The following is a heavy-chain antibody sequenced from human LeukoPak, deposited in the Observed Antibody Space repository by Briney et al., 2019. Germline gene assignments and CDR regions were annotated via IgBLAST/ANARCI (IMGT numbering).Heavy chain of an antibody. CDR3: ARGRSSSWLPEDY. CDR1: GYTFTTYD. Sequence: ASVKVSCKASGYTFTTYDINWVRQATGQGLEWMGWMNPNSGNTGYAQKFQGRVTMTRNTSISTAYMELSSLRSEDTAVYYCARGRSSSWLPEDYWGQGTLATVSA. J-gene: IGHJ4*02. D-gene: IGHD6-13*01. CDR2: MNPNSGNT. V-gene: IGHV1-8*01.